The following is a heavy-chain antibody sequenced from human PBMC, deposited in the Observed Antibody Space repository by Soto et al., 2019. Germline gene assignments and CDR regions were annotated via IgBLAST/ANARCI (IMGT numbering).Heavy chain of an antibody. CDR3: AKGGSGNYLTYYYYYGMDV. D-gene: IGHD3-22*01. V-gene: IGHV3-30*18. Sequence: RSLRLSCEASGFTFRNNGMHWVRQVPGKGLEWVAVISYDGNNKYYADSVKGRFTISRDNSKNTVYLQMNNLRAEDTAMYYCAKGGSGNYLTYYYYYGMDVWGQGTTVTVYS. CDR1: GFTFRNNG. CDR2: ISYDGNNK. J-gene: IGHJ6*02.